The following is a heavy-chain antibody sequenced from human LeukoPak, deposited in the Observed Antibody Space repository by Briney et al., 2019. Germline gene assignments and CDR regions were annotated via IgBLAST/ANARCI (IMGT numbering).Heavy chain of an antibody. J-gene: IGHJ4*02. Sequence: ASVKVSCKASGYTFTSYGISWVRQAPGQGLEWMGWISAYNGNTNYAQKLQGRVTMTTDTSTSTAYMELRSLRSDDTAVYYCARASNVHYYDILTGYYFDYWGQGTPVTVSS. CDR2: ISAYNGNT. CDR1: GYTFTSYG. D-gene: IGHD3-9*01. V-gene: IGHV1-18*01. CDR3: ARASNVHYYDILTGYYFDY.